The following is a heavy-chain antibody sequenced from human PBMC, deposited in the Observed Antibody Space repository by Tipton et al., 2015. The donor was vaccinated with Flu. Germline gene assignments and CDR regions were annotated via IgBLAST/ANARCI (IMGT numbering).Heavy chain of an antibody. CDR3: ARQGGRELPPNWYFDL. Sequence: TLSLTCTVSGGSISSYYWSWIRQPPGKGLEWIGYIYYSGSTNYNPSLKSRVTISVDTSKNQFSLKLNSVTAADTAVYYCARQGGRELPPNWYFDLWGRGTLVTVSS. J-gene: IGHJ2*01. CDR2: IYYSGST. V-gene: IGHV4-59*08. CDR1: GGSISSYY. D-gene: IGHD1-26*01.